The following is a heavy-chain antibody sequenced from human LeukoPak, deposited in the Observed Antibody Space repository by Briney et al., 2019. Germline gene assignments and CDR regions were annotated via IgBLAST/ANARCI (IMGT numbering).Heavy chain of an antibody. CDR1: GFTFDDYA. CDR3: AKVLTTTAPWYFDL. V-gene: IGHV3-9*01. J-gene: IGHJ2*01. Sequence: GGSLRLSCAASGFTFDDYAMHWVRQAPGKGLEGVSGISWNSGSIGYADSVKGRFTISRDNAKNSLYLQMNSLRAEDTALYYCAKVLTTTAPWYFDLWGRGTLVTVSS. D-gene: IGHD4-17*01. CDR2: ISWNSGSI.